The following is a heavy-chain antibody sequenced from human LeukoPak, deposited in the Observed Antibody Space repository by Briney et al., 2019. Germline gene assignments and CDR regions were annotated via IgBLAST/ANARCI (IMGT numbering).Heavy chain of an antibody. V-gene: IGHV1-2*02. CDR2: INPNIGGT. CDR1: GYTFTGYY. Sequence: GASVKVSCKASGYTFTGYYMHWVRQAPGQGLEWMGWINPNIGGTNYAQKFQGRVTMTRDTSISTAYMELSRLRSDDTAVYYCARVYSNYAGVYPFDCWGQGTLVTVSS. J-gene: IGHJ4*02. D-gene: IGHD4-11*01. CDR3: ARVYSNYAGVYPFDC.